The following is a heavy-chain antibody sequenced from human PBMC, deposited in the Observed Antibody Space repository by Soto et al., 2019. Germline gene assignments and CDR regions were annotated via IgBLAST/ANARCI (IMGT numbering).Heavy chain of an antibody. CDR2: IYYSGST. V-gene: IGHV4-59*01. J-gene: IGHJ4*02. D-gene: IGHD5-18*01. CDR1: GGSISSYY. CDR3: ARGGYSYGYVDY. Sequence: SETLSLTCTVSGGSISSYYWSWIRQPPGKGLEWIGYIYYSGSTNYNPSLKSRVTISVDTSKNQFSLKLSSVTAADTAVYYCARGGYSYGYVDYWGQGTLVTVSS.